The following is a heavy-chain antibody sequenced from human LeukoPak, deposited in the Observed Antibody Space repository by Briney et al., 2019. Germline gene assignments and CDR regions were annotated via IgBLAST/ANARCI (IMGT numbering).Heavy chain of an antibody. J-gene: IGHJ4*02. D-gene: IGHD3-22*01. Sequence: SETLSLTCSVSVYSMSISDAYWGWICQPPAKGLEWIGSIYYSGSTYYNPSLKSRVTISIETSKTQISLQLLSVTAADTAAFYCARSPGRKVRPLFYHDSSGLWHYFDLWGQGILVSVSS. CDR1: VYSMSISDAY. CDR2: IYYSGST. V-gene: IGHV4-39*01. CDR3: ARSPGRKVRPLFYHDSSGLWHYFDL.